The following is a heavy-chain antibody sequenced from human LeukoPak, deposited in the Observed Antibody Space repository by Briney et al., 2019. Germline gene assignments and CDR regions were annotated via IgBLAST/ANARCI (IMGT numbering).Heavy chain of an antibody. D-gene: IGHD7-27*01. CDR1: GFSVSNYW. Sequence: GGSLRLSCAASGFSVSNYWMNWVRQAPGKGLGWVANIKQDGSEKNYVDSVKGRFTISRDNTKNSLILQMNSLRDEDTAVYYCARGVWAPFDPWGQGTLVSVSS. CDR3: ARGVWAPFDP. J-gene: IGHJ5*02. V-gene: IGHV3-7*01. CDR2: IKQDGSEK.